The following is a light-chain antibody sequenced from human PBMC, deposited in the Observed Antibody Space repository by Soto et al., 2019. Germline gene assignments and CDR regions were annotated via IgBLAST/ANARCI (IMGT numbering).Light chain of an antibody. CDR2: AAS. V-gene: IGKV1-17*01. CDR1: QGINNL. CDR3: LQLDPYPFP. J-gene: IGKJ3*01. Sequence: DIQMTQSPSSLSASVGDRVTITCRASQGINNLLGWYQQGPGKAPKRLIYAASNLEGGVPSRFRGRGSGTEFTLTIRGLQPEYFATSYRLQLDPYPFPFGPGTKVPVK.